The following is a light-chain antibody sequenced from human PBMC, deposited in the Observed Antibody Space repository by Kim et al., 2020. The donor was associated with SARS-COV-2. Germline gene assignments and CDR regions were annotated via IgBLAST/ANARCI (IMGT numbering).Light chain of an antibody. CDR1: KLGDKY. CDR2: QDN. CDR3: RAWDSSTVV. Sequence: VSPGQTASIPCSGDKLGDKYVDWYQQKPGQSPVVVIYQDNKRPSGIPERFSGSNSGNTATLTISGTQAMDEADYYCRAWDSSTVVFGGGTQLTVL. J-gene: IGLJ3*02. V-gene: IGLV3-1*01.